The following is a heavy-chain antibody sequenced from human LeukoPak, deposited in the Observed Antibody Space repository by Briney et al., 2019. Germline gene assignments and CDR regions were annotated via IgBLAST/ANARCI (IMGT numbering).Heavy chain of an antibody. CDR2: ISGSGGRT. J-gene: IGHJ6*03. Sequence: PGGSLRLSCAASAFTFSNYAMSWVRQAPGKGLEWVSAISGSGGRTYYADSVKGRFTISRDNAKNSLYLQMNNLRAEDTAVYYCARGRSALIGSYYYYMDVWGKGTTVTVSS. CDR1: AFTFSNYA. CDR3: ARGRSALIGSYYYYMDV. D-gene: IGHD3-22*01. V-gene: IGHV3-23*01.